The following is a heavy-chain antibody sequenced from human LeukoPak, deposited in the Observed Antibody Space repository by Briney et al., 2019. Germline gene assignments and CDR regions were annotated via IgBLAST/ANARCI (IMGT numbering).Heavy chain of an antibody. V-gene: IGHV3-23*01. D-gene: IGHD2-2*01. J-gene: IGHJ5*02. Sequence: GRSLRLSCAASGFTFSSYAMSWVRQAPGKGLEWVSTVSSSGGSTYYADSVKGRFTISRDNSKNTLYLQMNTLRAEDTAVYHCAKSGCNSSNCFLGWFDPWGQGTLVTVSS. CDR2: VSSSGGST. CDR1: GFTFSSYA. CDR3: AKSGCNSSNCFLGWFDP.